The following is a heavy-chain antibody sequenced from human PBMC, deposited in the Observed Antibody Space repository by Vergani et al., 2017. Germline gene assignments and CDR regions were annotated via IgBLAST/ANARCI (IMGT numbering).Heavy chain of an antibody. D-gene: IGHD1-26*01. CDR2: IYSGGST. J-gene: IGHJ6*03. V-gene: IGHV3-53*01. Sequence: EVQLVESGGGLIQPGGSLRLSCAASGFTVSSNYMSWVRQAPGKGLEWVSVIYSGGSTYYADSVKGRFTISRDNSKNTLYLQMNSLRAEDTAVYNCASYSYSGSTTKKGDYYYYMDVWGKGTTVTVSS. CDR3: ASYSYSGSTTKKGDYYYYMDV. CDR1: GFTVSSNY.